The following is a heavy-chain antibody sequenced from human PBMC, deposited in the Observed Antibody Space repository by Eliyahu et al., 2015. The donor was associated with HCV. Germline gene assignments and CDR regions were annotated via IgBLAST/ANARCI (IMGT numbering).Heavy chain of an antibody. V-gene: IGHV4-38-2*01. Sequence: QVQLQESGPGQVKPSETLSLTCAVSGYSIGSGYFWGWIRQPPGKGGWCGLGVYQSVIVEPPLSIKSRVTIWLDTSKNDVSLTLSSVTAADTAVYYCARGGWVTAQAPFQSWGQGTLVTVSS. CDR2: VYQSVIV. CDR1: GYSIGSGYF. D-gene: IGHD2-21*02. CDR3: ARGGWVTAQAPFQS. J-gene: IGHJ4*02.